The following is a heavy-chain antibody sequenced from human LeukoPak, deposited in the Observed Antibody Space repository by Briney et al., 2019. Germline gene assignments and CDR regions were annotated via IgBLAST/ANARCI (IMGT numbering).Heavy chain of an antibody. D-gene: IGHD1-1*01. CDR3: ARVPDAFDI. V-gene: IGHV4-38-2*01. CDR1: GFTFGSYW. Sequence: GSLRLSCVASGFTFGSYWMSWVRQAPGKGLEWIGSIYHSGSTYYNPSLKSRVTISVDTSKNQFSLKLSSVTAADTAVYYCARVPDAFDIWGQGTMVTVSS. J-gene: IGHJ3*02. CDR2: IYHSGST.